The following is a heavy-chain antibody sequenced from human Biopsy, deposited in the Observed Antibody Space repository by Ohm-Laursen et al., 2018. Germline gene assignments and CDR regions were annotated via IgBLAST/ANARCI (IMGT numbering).Heavy chain of an antibody. D-gene: IGHD3-22*01. V-gene: IGHV4-59*01. CDR1: GDSISTYY. J-gene: IGHJ2*01. Sequence: SGTLSLTCTVSGDSISTYYWSWIRQPPGEGLQWIGYIYYTVNTDYNPSLQSRVTISVDTSKNHFSLRLRSMTPADTAMYYCARDRGYYSDRTVPGYFDLWGRGTLVTVSS. CDR2: IYYTVNT. CDR3: ARDRGYYSDRTVPGYFDL.